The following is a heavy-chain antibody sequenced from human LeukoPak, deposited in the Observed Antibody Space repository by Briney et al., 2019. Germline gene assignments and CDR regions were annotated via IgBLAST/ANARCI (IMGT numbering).Heavy chain of an antibody. CDR3: ARNMGDY. Sequence: GGSLRLSCVASGFTFSTYWMTWVRQAPGKGLEWVANINRDGTEKNYVDSVKGRFTISRDNAKNSLYLQMNSLRAEDTAVYYCARNMGDYWGQGTLVTVSS. V-gene: IGHV3-7*04. D-gene: IGHD2/OR15-2a*01. CDR2: INRDGTEK. CDR1: GFTFSTYW. J-gene: IGHJ4*02.